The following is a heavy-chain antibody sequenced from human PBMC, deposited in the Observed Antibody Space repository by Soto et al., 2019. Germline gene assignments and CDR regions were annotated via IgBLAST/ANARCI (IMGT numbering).Heavy chain of an antibody. CDR1: GRSFSGYY. D-gene: IGHD6-13*01. CDR3: ARGPAAAGTNWFDP. V-gene: IGHV4-34*01. Sequence: QVQLQQWGAGLLKPSETLSLTCAVYGRSFSGYYWSWIRQPPGKGLEWIGEINHSGSTNYNPSLKSRVTISVDTSKNQFSLKLSSVTAADTAVYYCARGPAAAGTNWFDPWGQGTLVTVSS. J-gene: IGHJ5*02. CDR2: INHSGST.